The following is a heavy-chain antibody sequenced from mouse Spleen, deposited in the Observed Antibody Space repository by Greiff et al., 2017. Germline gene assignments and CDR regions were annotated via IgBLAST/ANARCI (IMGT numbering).Heavy chain of an antibody. CDR1: GFSLTSHG. V-gene: IGHV2-2*01. J-gene: IGHJ4*01. CDR3: ARNMITEMDY. Sequence: GQLKQSGPGLVQPSQSLSIICPVSGFSLTSHGVQRVRQSAGKGLEWVGVIWSGGSTDYNAAFISRLSISKDNSTSQVYFKMNSLQADDTAIYYCARNMITEMDYWGQGTSVTVSS. D-gene: IGHD2-4*01. CDR2: IWSGGST.